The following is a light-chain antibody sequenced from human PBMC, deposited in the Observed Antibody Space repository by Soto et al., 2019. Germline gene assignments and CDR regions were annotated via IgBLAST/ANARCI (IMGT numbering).Light chain of an antibody. CDR1: QSVSSN. J-gene: IGKJ2*01. V-gene: IGKV3-15*01. CDR2: GAS. Sequence: EIVMTQSPATLSVSPGERATLSCRASQSVSSNLAWYQQNPGQAPRLLIYGASTRATGIPARFSGSGSGTEFTLTISSLQSEDFAVYYCHQYNNWPPTFGQGTKLEIK. CDR3: HQYNNWPPT.